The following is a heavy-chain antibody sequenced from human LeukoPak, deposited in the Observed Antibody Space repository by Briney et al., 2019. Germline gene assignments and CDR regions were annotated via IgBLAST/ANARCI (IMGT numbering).Heavy chain of an antibody. D-gene: IGHD3-16*01. CDR3: ASGYYGYAWGRGDDAFDI. CDR2: ISAYNGNT. J-gene: IGHJ3*02. CDR1: GYTFTSYG. Sequence: GASVKVSCKASGYTFTSYGISWVRQAPGQGLEWMGWISAYNGNTNYAQKLQGRVTMTTDTSTSTAYMELKSLRSDDTAVYYCASGYYGYAWGRGDDAFDIWGQGTMVTVSS. V-gene: IGHV1-18*01.